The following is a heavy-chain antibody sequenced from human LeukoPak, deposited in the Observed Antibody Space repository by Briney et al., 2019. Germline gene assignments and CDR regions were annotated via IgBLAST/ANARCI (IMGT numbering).Heavy chain of an antibody. CDR1: GFTFSSYW. Sequence: GGSLRLSCAASGFTFSSYWMSWVRQAPGKGLEWVANIKQDGSEKYYVDSVKGRFTISRDNAKNSLYLQMNSLRAEGTAVYYCARDWIGYSSSSDYWGQGTLVTVSS. CDR3: ARDWIGYSSSSDY. V-gene: IGHV3-7*01. D-gene: IGHD6-6*01. J-gene: IGHJ4*02. CDR2: IKQDGSEK.